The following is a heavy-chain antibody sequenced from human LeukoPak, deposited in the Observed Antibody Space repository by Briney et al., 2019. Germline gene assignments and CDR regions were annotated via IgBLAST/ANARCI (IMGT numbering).Heavy chain of an antibody. V-gene: IGHV4-4*07. CDR2: IYTSGSS. CDR1: GDSISSYY. J-gene: IGHJ4*02. CDR3: ARESGSATTRSLDY. D-gene: IGHD1-26*01. Sequence: PAETLSLTCSVSGDSISSYYWSWIRQPARKGLGWIGRIYTSGSSNYNPSRKTRVTMSVDTSKNQFSLKLTSVTAADTAVYYCARESGSATTRSLDYWGQGTLVTVSS.